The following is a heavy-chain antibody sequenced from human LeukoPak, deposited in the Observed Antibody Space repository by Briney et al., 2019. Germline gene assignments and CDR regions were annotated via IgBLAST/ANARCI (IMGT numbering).Heavy chain of an antibody. CDR2: IYTSGST. J-gene: IGHJ3*02. CDR3: ARGERNAFDI. Sequence: SETLSLTCTVSGGSISSSSYYWGWIRQPPGKGLEWIGYIYTSGSTNYNPSLKSRVTISVDTSKNQFSLKLSSVTAADTAVYYCARGERNAFDIWGQGTMVTVSS. CDR1: GGSISSSSYY. V-gene: IGHV4-61*05.